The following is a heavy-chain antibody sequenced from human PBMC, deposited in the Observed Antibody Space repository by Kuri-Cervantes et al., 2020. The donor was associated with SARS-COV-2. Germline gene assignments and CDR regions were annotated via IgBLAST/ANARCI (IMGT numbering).Heavy chain of an antibody. Sequence: SETLSLTCTVSGFSISSAYSWGWIRQPPGKGLEWIGEINHSGSTNYNPSLKSRVTISVDTSKNQFSLKLSSVTAADTAFYYCAKKEWELRYFDFWGQGTLVTVSS. CDR2: INHSGST. V-gene: IGHV4-38-2*02. CDR1: GFSISSAYS. J-gene: IGHJ4*02. D-gene: IGHD1-26*01. CDR3: AKKEWELRYFDF.